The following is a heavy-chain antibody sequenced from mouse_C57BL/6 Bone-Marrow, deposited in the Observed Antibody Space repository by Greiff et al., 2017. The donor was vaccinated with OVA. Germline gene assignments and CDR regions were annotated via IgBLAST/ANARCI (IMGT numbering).Heavy chain of an antibody. V-gene: IGHV3-6*01. J-gene: IGHJ2*01. CDR1: GYSITSGYY. Sequence: EVKVEESGPGLVKPSQSLSLTCSVTGYSITSGYYWNWIRQFPGNKLEWMGYISYDGSNNYNPSLKNRISITRDTSKNQFFLKLNSVTTEDTATYYCARWDYGSTFGYWGQGTTLTVSS. D-gene: IGHD1-1*01. CDR2: ISYDGSN. CDR3: ARWDYGSTFGY.